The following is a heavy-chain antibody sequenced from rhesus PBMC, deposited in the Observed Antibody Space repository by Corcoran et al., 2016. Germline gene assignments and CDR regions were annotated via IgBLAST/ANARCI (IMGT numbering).Heavy chain of an antibody. Sequence: QLQLQESGPGLVKPSETLSLTCAVSCGSISSSNWWSWIRQPPGKGLEWIGRISGSGGSTSYNHSLKSRVTISTDTSKNQFSLKLSSVTAADTAVYYCARDLAGNTVTIDYWGQGVLVTVSS. CDR1: CGSISSSNW. CDR3: ARDLAGNTVTIDY. V-gene: IGHV4-57*01. J-gene: IGHJ4*01. CDR2: ISGSGGST. D-gene: IGHD4-23*01.